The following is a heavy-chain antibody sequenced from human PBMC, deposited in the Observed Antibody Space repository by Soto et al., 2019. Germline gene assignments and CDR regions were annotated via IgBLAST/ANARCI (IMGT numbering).Heavy chain of an antibody. CDR2: INAGNGNT. D-gene: IGHD3-10*01. Sequence: GASVKVSCKASGYTFTSYAMHWVRQAPGQRLEWMGWINAGNGNTKYSQKFQGRVTITRDTSASTAYMELSSLRSEDTAVYYCARDLRFPSYSMVRGLGYWGQGTLVTVSS. V-gene: IGHV1-3*01. CDR1: GYTFTSYA. CDR3: ARDLRFPSYSMVRGLGY. J-gene: IGHJ4*02.